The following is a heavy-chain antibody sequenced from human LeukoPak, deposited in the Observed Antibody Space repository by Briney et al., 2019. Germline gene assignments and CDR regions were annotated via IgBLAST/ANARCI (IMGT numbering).Heavy chain of an antibody. D-gene: IGHD3-3*01. CDR3: ASLYFWSGKGYYYGMDV. Sequence: PGGSLRLSCAASGFVFSSYSMNWVRQAPGKGLEWVSSISSSSSYIYYADSVKGRFTISRDNAKNSLFLHMTSLRAEDTAVYYCASLYFWSGKGYYYGMDVWGQGTTVTVSS. CDR2: ISSSSSYI. J-gene: IGHJ6*02. CDR1: GFVFSSYS. V-gene: IGHV3-21*01.